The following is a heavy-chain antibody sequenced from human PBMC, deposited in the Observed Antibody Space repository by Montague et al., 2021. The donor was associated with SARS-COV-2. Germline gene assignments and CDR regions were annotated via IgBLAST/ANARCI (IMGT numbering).Heavy chain of an antibody. Sequence: SLRLSCAVSGFTFDDCGMSWVRQAPGKGLEWVSGISRSGDRTAYGDSVKGRFTISRDNAKNSLYLQMNSLRVEDTAFYHCSRGGGMIRGVVDFWGQGILVSVSS. CDR2: ISRSGDRT. V-gene: IGHV3-20*01. CDR1: GFTFDDCG. J-gene: IGHJ4*02. CDR3: SRGGGMIRGVVDF. D-gene: IGHD3-10*01.